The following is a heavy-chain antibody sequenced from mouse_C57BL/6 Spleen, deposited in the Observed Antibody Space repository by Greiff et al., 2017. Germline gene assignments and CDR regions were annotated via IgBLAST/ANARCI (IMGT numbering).Heavy chain of an antibody. J-gene: IGHJ2*01. Sequence: EVMLVESGGGLVKPGGSLKLSCAASGFTFSSYAMSWVRQTPEKRLEWVATISDGGSYTYYPDNVKGRFTISRDNAKNNLYLQMSHLKSEDTAMYYGARPSSHGKKGGYFDYWGQGTTLTVSS. CDR1: GFTFSSYA. CDR2: ISDGGSYT. V-gene: IGHV5-4*03. CDR3: ARPSSHGKKGGYFDY. D-gene: IGHD2-1*01.